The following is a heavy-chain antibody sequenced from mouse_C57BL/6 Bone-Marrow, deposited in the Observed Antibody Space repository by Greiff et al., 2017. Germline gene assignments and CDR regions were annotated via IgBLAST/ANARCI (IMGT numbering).Heavy chain of an antibody. D-gene: IGHD1-1*01. CDR3: TRWSYYGSSYFAY. V-gene: IGHV1-15*01. CDR1: GYTFTDYE. J-gene: IGHJ3*01. CDR2: IDPETGGT. Sequence: QVHVKQSGAELVRPGASVTLSCKASGYTFTDYEMHWVKQTPVHGLEWIGAIDPETGGTAYNQKFKGKAILTAAKSSSTADMELRSLTSEDSAVYYCTRWSYYGSSYFAYWGQGTLVTVSA.